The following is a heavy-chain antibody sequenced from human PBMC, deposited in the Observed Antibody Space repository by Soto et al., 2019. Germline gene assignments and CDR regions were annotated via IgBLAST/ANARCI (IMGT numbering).Heavy chain of an antibody. J-gene: IGHJ6*02. V-gene: IGHV1-69*02. CDR2: IIPILGIA. D-gene: IGHD2-2*01. CDR3: ASGCSSTSCYPVYYYGMDV. Sequence: QVQLVQSGAEVKKPGSSVKVSCKASGGTFSSYTISWVRQAPGQGLEWMGRIIPILGIANYAQKFQGRVTMTADKSTSTAYMELSSLRSEDTAVYYCASGCSSTSCYPVYYYGMDVWGQGTTVTVSS. CDR1: GGTFSSYT.